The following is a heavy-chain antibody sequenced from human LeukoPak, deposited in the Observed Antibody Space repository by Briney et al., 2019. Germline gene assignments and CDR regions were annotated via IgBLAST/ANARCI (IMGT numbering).Heavy chain of an antibody. CDR1: GGSISSYY. J-gene: IGHJ4*02. D-gene: IGHD3-9*01. Sequence: SETLSLTCTVSGGSISSYYWSWIRQPPGKGLDWIGYIYYSGSTNYNPSPKSRVTISVDTSKNQFSLKLSSVTAADTAVYYCARGRLRYFDWLSTGGRYYFDYWGQGTLVTVSS. CDR3: ARGRLRYFDWLSTGGRYYFDY. V-gene: IGHV4-59*01. CDR2: IYYSGST.